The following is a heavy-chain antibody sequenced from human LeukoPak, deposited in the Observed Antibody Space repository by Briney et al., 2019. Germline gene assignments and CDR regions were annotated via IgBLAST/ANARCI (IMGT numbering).Heavy chain of an antibody. CDR1: GYTFTSYD. D-gene: IGHD5-12*01. CDR2: MNPNSGNT. V-gene: IGHV1-8*01. Sequence: GASVKVSCKASGYTFTSYDINWVRQATGQGLEWMGWMNPNSGNTGYAQKFQGRVTMTRKTSVSTAYMELSSLRSEDTAVYYCARVEVLGGVATIALYWGQGTLVTVSS. J-gene: IGHJ4*02. CDR3: ARVEVLGGVATIALY.